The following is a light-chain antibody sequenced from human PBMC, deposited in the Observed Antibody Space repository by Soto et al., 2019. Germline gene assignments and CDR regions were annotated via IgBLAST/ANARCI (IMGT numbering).Light chain of an antibody. Sequence: EIVLTQSPATLSLSLGERATLSCRARESVYAYLGWYQQKPGQAPRLLIHDVLRRATGVPARFSGSGSGTDFTLTISRLEPEDAAIYYCQHRVHGVTFGGGTKVEI. V-gene: IGKV3-11*01. CDR2: DVL. J-gene: IGKJ4*01. CDR1: ESVYAY. CDR3: QHRVHGVT.